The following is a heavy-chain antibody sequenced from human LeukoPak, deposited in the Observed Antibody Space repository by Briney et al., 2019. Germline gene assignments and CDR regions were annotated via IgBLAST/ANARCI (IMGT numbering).Heavy chain of an antibody. V-gene: IGHV3-73*01. CDR2: IRSKANSYAT. D-gene: IGHD3-10*01. J-gene: IGHJ4*02. CDR1: GXTFSGSA. CDR3: TALFSSGSPFDY. Sequence: PGGSLRLSCAASGXTFSGSAMHWVRQASGKGLEWVGRIRSKANSYATAYAASVKGRFTISRDDSKNTAYLQMNSLKTEDTAVYYCTALFSSGSPFDYWGQGTLVTVSS.